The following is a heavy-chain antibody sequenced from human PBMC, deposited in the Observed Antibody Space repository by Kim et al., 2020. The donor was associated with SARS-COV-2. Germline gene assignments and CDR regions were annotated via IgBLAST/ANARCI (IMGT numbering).Heavy chain of an antibody. CDR3: ARVFSGYSEDDGLGEYYYGMDV. CDR2: IYYSGST. Sequence: SETLSLTCTVSGGSISSSSYYWGWIRQPPGKGLEWIGSIYYSGSTYYNPSLKSRVTISVDTSKNQFSLKLSSVTAADTAVYYCARVFSGYSEDDGLGEYYYGMDVWGQGTTVTVSS. V-gene: IGHV4-39*07. J-gene: IGHJ6*02. CDR1: GGSISSSSYY. D-gene: IGHD5-18*01.